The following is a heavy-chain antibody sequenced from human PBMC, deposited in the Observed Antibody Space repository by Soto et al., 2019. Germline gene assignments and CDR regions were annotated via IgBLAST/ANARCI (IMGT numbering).Heavy chain of an antibody. V-gene: IGHV1-18*01. CDR2: VSGLNGNT. Sequence: QVQLVQSGAEVKKPGALVRVSCKASAYTFTRYGISWVRQARAQGLQRMGRVSGLNGNTNESEKLQARVTLSTDTAVDSAHMDLRGLRSDDTAVYYCASASASRPPWSFANLRPGTLVTVSS. D-gene: IGHD1-1*01. J-gene: IGHJ4*02. CDR1: AYTFTRYG. CDR3: ASASASRPPWSFAN.